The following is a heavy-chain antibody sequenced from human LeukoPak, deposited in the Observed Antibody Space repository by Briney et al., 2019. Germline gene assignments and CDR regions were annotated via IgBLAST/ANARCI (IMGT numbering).Heavy chain of an antibody. CDR2: IGTAGDP. CDR3: ARMTTRGMDV. J-gene: IGHJ6*04. V-gene: IGHV3-13*05. Sequence: PGGSLRLSCAASGFTFSSYDMHWVRQATGKGLEWVSAIGTAGDPYYPGSVKGRFTISRENTKYSLYLQMNSLRAGDTAVYYCARMTTRGMDVWGKGTTVTVSS. CDR1: GFTFSSYD. D-gene: IGHD4-11*01.